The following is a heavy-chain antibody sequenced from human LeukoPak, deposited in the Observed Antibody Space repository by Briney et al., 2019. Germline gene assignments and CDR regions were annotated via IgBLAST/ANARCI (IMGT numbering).Heavy chain of an antibody. V-gene: IGHV4-34*01. D-gene: IGHD4-23*01. CDR2: INHSGST. J-gene: IGHJ2*01. Sequence: SETLSLTCAVYGGSFSGYYWSWIRQPPGKGLEWIGEINHSGSTNYNPSLKSRVTISVDTSKNQFSLKLNSVTAADTAVYYCARGVRYGGTRTNWYFDLWGRGTLVTVSS. CDR3: ARGVRYGGTRTNWYFDL. CDR1: GGSFSGYY.